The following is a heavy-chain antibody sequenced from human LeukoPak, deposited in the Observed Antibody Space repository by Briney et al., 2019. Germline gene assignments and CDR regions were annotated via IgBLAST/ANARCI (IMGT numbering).Heavy chain of an antibody. Sequence: AGRSLRLSCAASGFTFSSYGMHWVRQAPGKGLEWVAVIWYGGSNKYYADSVKGRFTISRDNSKNTLYLQMNSLRAEDTAVYYCAKGGAAADPLCMDVWGKGTTVTVSS. CDR1: GFTFSSYG. V-gene: IGHV3-30*18. CDR2: IWYGGSNK. D-gene: IGHD6-13*01. J-gene: IGHJ6*03. CDR3: AKGGAAADPLCMDV.